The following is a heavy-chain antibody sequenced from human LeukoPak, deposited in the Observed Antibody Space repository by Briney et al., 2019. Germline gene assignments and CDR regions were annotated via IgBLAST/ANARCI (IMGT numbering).Heavy chain of an antibody. V-gene: IGHV3-23*01. CDR1: GFTFSNHG. Sequence: GGSLRLSCAASGFTFSNHGMNWVRQAPGKGLEWLSGVSPPGGGTYYADSVKGRFTISRDDSKNTLSLQMNSLRAEDTAVYYCARGMLTIDYWGQGTLVTVSS. CDR3: ARGMLTIDY. CDR2: VSPPGGGT. J-gene: IGHJ4*02. D-gene: IGHD3-9*01.